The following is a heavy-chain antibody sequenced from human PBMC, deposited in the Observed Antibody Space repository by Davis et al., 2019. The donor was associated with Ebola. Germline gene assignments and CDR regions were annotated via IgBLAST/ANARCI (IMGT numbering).Heavy chain of an antibody. CDR1: GGSISSSNYY. CDR3: ARGKRSIVVVTANYYYYGMDV. D-gene: IGHD2-21*02. J-gene: IGHJ6*02. CDR2: ITHSGST. V-gene: IGHV4-39*07. Sequence: SETLSLTCIVSGGSISSSNYYGGWIRQPPGKGLEWIGEITHSGSTNYNPSLKSRVTISVDTSKNQFSLKLSSVTAADTAVYYCARGKRSIVVVTANYYYYGMDVWGQGTTVTVSS.